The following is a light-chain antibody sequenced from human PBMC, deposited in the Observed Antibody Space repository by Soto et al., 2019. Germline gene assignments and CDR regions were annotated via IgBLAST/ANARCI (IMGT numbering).Light chain of an antibody. CDR2: SNN. J-gene: IGLJ3*02. CDR3: ASWDASLSGWV. Sequence: QSVLTQPPSASGTPGQRVTISCSGSNSNIGSSPVNWYQQLPGTAPKLLIYSNNQRPSGVPDRFSGSKSGTSASLAISGLHSEDEADYYCASWDASLSGWVFGGGTKLTVL. CDR1: NSNIGSSP. V-gene: IGLV1-44*01.